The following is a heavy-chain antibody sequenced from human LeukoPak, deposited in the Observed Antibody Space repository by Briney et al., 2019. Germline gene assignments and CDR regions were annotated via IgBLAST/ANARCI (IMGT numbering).Heavy chain of an antibody. J-gene: IGHJ4*02. V-gene: IGHV3-30*03. CDR3: ARSPGGGSNWYDY. CDR1: GFTFSSYG. Sequence: PGRSLRLSCAASGFTFSSYGMYWVRQAPGKGLEWVAVISYDGSNKYYADSVKGRFTISRDNSKNTLYLQMNSLRAEDTAVYYCARSPGGGSNWYDYWGQGTLVTVSS. D-gene: IGHD6-13*01. CDR2: ISYDGSNK.